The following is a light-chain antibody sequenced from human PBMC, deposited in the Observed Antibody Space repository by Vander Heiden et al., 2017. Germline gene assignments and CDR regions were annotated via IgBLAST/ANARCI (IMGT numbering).Light chain of an antibody. V-gene: IGKV4-1*01. CDR3: QQYYTIPWT. CDR2: GIF. Sequence: IVMTQSPDSLAVSLGERATINCKSSQTILYSSLAWYQQKPGQPPQVLIYGIFTRESGVPDRFSGSGSGADFTLTISSLQAEDVAVYFCQQYYTIPWTFSQGTKVEIK. CDR1: QTILYSS. J-gene: IGKJ1*01.